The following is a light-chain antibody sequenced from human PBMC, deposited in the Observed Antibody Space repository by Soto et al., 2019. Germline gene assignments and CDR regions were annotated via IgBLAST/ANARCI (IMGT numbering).Light chain of an antibody. Sequence: DIVLTQAPLALRVTPGEPASISCSSSQRLLSSNGYNYLAWYQQKPGTAPKFLISDAATLDSGVPSRFRGSGSGTEFALTISSLQGDEVATYDCQRYDDCRLTIGGGTQVEIK. CDR3: QRYDDCRLT. V-gene: IGKV2-28*01. CDR1: QRLLSSNGYNY. CDR2: DAA. J-gene: IGKJ4*02.